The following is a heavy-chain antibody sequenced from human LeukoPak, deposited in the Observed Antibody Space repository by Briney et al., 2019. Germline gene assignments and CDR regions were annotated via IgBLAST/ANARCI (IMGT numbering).Heavy chain of an antibody. J-gene: IGHJ5*02. D-gene: IGHD3-16*01. V-gene: IGHV4-34*01. Sequence: PSETLSLTCGVYGGSFNGHYWSWIRQPPGKGLEGIGEINHSGSTNYSPSLESRVTISMDTSKNQFSLKLTSVTAADTAVYYCSRERHDMITFVWQGFDRWVQGTLVTVSS. CDR1: GGSFNGHY. CDR2: INHSGST. CDR3: SRERHDMITFVWQGFDR.